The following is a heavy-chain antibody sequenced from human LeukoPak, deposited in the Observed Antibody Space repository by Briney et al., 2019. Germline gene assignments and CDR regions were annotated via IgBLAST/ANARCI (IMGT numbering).Heavy chain of an antibody. D-gene: IGHD3-10*01. V-gene: IGHV4-4*07. CDR1: GGSISSYY. J-gene: IGHJ4*02. CDR2: IYTSGST. Sequence: PSETLSLTCTVSGGSISSYYWSWIRQLAGKGLEWIGRIYTSGSTNYNPSLKSRVTMSVDTSKNQFSLKLSSVTAADTAVYYCARDLAYGSGMGYFDYWGQGTLVTVSS. CDR3: ARDLAYGSGMGYFDY.